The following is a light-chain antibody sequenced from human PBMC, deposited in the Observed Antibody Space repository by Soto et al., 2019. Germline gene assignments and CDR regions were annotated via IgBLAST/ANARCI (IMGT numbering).Light chain of an antibody. CDR2: GAS. Sequence: EIVLTQSPGTLSLSPGERATLSCRASQSVSSSYLAWYQQKPGQAPRLLIYGASSRATGIPDRFSGSGSGTEFTLTISRLEPEAFAVYYCQQYGSSITFGQGTRLEIK. CDR3: QQYGSSIT. J-gene: IGKJ5*01. CDR1: QSVSSSY. V-gene: IGKV3-20*01.